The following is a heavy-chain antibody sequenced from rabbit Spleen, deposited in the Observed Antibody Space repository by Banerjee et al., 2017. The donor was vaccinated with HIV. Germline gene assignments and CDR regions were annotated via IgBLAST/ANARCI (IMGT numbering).Heavy chain of an antibody. CDR2: IYGSNSVNT. Sequence: QLKETGGGLVQPGGSLKLSCKASGFDISSYHMCWVRQAPGKGLEWIGAIYGSNSVNTYYANSVKGRFTISRDNAQSTVDLQMSSLTAADTATYFCVRTISSGDNLWGQGTLVTVS. CDR1: GFDISSYH. D-gene: IGHD1-1*01. V-gene: IGHV1S7*01. CDR3: VRTISSGDNL. J-gene: IGHJ4*01.